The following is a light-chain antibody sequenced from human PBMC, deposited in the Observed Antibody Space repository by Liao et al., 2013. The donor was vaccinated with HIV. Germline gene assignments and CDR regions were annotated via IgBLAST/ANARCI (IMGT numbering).Light chain of an antibody. J-gene: IGLJ1*01. Sequence: SYELTQPPSVSVAPGKTARITCGGHNIGSKSVHWYQHKPGQAPVLVIYYDSDRPSGIPERFSGSNSGDTATLTISRVEAGDEADYYCQVWDFGTNYVFGTGTKVTVL. CDR3: QVWDFGTNYV. V-gene: IGLV3-21*04. CDR2: YDS. CDR1: NIGSKS.